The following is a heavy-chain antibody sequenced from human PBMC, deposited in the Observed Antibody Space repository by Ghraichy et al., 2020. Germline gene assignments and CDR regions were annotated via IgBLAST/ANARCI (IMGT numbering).Heavy chain of an antibody. CDR2: INPDATNT. CDR3: VRDGPGTTPYDY. CDR1: GFSLSDYW. J-gene: IGHJ4*02. Sequence: GGSPRLSCAASGFSLSDYWMNWVRQAPGKGLVWVSHINPDATNTKYADSVKGRFTVSRDNAKNTLYLQLNSLRAEDTAVYYCVRDGPGTTPYDYWGQGTLVTVSS. D-gene: IGHD1-1*01. V-gene: IGHV3-74*01.